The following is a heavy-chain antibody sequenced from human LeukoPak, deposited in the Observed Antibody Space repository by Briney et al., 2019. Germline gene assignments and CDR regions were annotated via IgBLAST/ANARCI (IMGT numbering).Heavy chain of an antibody. CDR1: GGSISSGGYS. CDR2: IYHSGST. D-gene: IGHD6-13*01. Sequence: SETLSLTCAVSGGSISSGGYSWSWIRQPPGKGLEWIGYIYHSGSTYYNPSLKSRVTISVDRSKNQFSLKLSSVTAADTAVYYCARGQGFSSSWTLHWFDPWGQGTLVTVSS. J-gene: IGHJ5*02. CDR3: ARGQGFSSSWTLHWFDP. V-gene: IGHV4-30-2*01.